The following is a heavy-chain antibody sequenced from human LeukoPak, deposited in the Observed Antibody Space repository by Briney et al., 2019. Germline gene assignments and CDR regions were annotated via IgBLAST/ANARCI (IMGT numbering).Heavy chain of an antibody. D-gene: IGHD5-12*01. J-gene: IGHJ4*02. V-gene: IGHV1-18*01. CDR1: GYTFTSYG. CDR3: AREGSGYDFSAPDY. CDR2: ISAYNGNT. Sequence: ASVKVSCKTSGYTFTSYGISWVRQAPGQGLEWMGWISAYNGNTNYAQKLQGRVTMTTDTSTSTAYMELRSLRSDDTAVYYCAREGSGYDFSAPDYWGQGTLVTVSS.